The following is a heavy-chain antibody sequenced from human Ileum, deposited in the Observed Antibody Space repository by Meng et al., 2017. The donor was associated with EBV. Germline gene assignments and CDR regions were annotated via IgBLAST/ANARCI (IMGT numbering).Heavy chain of an antibody. CDR2: IYNSGST. CDR1: CGSIISSNCY. V-gene: IGHV4-30-4*01. Sequence: QRQLQEPGAGVVKPSQTLSLTCTVSCGSIISSNCYWSWIRQPPGKGLEWSGNIYNSGSTYYNPSLKSRITISVDTSKNQFSLKLSSVTAADTAVYYCARGQKGYFDLWGCGTLVTVSS. J-gene: IGHJ2*01. CDR3: ARGQKGYFDL.